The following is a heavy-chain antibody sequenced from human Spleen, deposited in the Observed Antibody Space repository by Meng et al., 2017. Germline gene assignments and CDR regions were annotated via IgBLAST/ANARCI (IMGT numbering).Heavy chain of an antibody. CDR2: IRKDGNEI. CDR1: EFTFSSYW. D-gene: IGHD6-19*01. CDR3: ARDRFEHIAVAGNFDAFDI. J-gene: IGHJ3*02. V-gene: IGHV3-7*01. Sequence: GESLKISCTASEFTFSSYWMNWVRQAPGKGLEWVANIRKDGNEINYLDSVKGRFTISRDNAKKSLYLQLSSLRDEETAVYYCARDRFEHIAVAGNFDAFDIWGQGTMVTVSS.